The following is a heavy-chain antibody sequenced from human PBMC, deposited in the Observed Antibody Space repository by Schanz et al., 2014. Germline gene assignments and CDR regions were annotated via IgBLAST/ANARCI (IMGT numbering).Heavy chain of an antibody. J-gene: IGHJ4*02. D-gene: IGHD5-12*01. CDR2: INGYNGHT. CDR3: ARDFSAYVGNYFDY. Sequence: QVHLVQSGAEVKKLGASVKVSCKASGYTFSSYGITWVRQAPGQGLEWMGWINGYNGHTLYAQKIQGRVTMTTYTSTSTSYMELTSLRFDDTAVYYCARDFSAYVGNYFDYWGQGTLVTVSS. V-gene: IGHV1-18*01. CDR1: GYTFSSYG.